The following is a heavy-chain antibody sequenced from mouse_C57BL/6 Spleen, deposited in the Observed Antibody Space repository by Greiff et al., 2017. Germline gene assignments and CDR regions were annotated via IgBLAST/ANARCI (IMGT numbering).Heavy chain of an antibody. CDR2: IDPNSGGT. D-gene: IGHD2-3*01. J-gene: IGHJ4*01. CDR1: GYTFTSYW. CDR3: VNNRDDGYYFALEY. V-gene: IGHV1-72*01. Sequence: QVQLQQPGAELVKPGASVKLSCKASGYTFTSYWMHWVKQRPGRGLEWIGRIDPNSGGTKYNEKFKSKATLTVDKPSSTAYMQLSSLTSEDSAVYYCVNNRDDGYYFALEYWGQGTSVTVSS.